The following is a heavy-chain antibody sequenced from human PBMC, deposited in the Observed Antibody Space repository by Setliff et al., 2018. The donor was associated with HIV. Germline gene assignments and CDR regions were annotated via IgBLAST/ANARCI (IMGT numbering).Heavy chain of an antibody. Sequence: GGSLRLSCAASGFTFSDYYMSWIRQAPGKGLEWVSYISSSASTTYYADSVKGRVTISRDNAKNSLYLQMNSLRVEDTAVYYCARVCLRCKDVIYNYMDVWGKGTPVTVSS. CDR2: ISSSASTT. CDR1: GFTFSDYY. V-gene: IGHV3-11*04. CDR3: ARVCLRCKDVIYNYMDV. J-gene: IGHJ6*03. D-gene: IGHD3-16*02.